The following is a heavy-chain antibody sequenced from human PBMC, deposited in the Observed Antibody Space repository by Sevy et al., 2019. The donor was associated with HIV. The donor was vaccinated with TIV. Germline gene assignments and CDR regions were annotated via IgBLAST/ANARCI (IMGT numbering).Heavy chain of an antibody. CDR3: ARGIQAGVDY. J-gene: IGHJ4*02. V-gene: IGHV1-8*01. CDR1: GYTFNLLD. CDR2: MNPNIGST. D-gene: IGHD3-10*01. Sequence: ASVKVSCKASGYTFNLLDINWVRQAPVQGPEWMGWMNPNIGSTGYAQKFQGRVTMTRDTSISTAYMELSSLTSEDTAVYYCARGIQAGVDYWGQGTLVTVSS.